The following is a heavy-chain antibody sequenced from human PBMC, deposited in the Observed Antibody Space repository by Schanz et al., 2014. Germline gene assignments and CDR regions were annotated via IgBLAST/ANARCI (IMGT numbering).Heavy chain of an antibody. D-gene: IGHD2-21*01. V-gene: IGHV1-69*08. CDR3: ARDRLECGAECYSVEVFEI. CDR1: GGTFSSYT. CDR2: IIPVLNIA. Sequence: QVQLVQSGAEVKKPGSPVKVSCKLSGGTFSSYTISWMRQAPGQGLEWMGKIIPVLNIATYAQRFQGRVSITADTSTTTAYMELSGLRSEDTAVYYCARDRLECGAECYSVEVFEIWGQGTLVTVSS. J-gene: IGHJ4*02.